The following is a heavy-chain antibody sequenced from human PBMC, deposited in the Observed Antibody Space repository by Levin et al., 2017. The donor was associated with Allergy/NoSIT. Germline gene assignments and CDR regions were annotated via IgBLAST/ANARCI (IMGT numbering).Heavy chain of an antibody. CDR2: INHSGST. CDR3: ARAAPMVRGVIGY. D-gene: IGHD3-10*01. J-gene: IGHJ4*02. Sequence: SQTLSLTCAVYGGSFSGYYWSWIRQPPGKGLEWIGEINHSGSTNYNPSLKSRVTISVDTSKNQFSLKLSSVTAADTAVYYCARAAPMVRGVIGYWGQGTLVTVSS. CDR1: GGSFSGYY. V-gene: IGHV4-34*01.